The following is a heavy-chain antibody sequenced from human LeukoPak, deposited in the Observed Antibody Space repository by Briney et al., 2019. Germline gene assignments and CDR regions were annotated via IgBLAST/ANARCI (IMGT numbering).Heavy chain of an antibody. CDR2: ISYDGSNK. V-gene: IGHV3-30*19. Sequence: GGSLRLSCAASGFTFSSYGIHWVRQAPGKGLEWVAVISYDGSNKYYADSVKGRFTISRDNSKNTLYLQMNSLRAEDTAVYYCARVGVVAADYYYYMDVWGKGTTVTVSS. J-gene: IGHJ6*03. CDR1: GFTFSSYG. D-gene: IGHD2-15*01. CDR3: ARVGVVAADYYYYMDV.